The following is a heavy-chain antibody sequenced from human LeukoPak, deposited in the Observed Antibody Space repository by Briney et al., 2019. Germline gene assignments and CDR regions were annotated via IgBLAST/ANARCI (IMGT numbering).Heavy chain of an antibody. V-gene: IGHV4-34*01. Sequence: PSETLSLTCAVYGGSFHGYHWSWIRQPPGKGLEWIGEINPSGSTNYNPSLKSRVTILVATSKNQFSLELSSVSAADTAVYHCAREAMYSYGNNFDYWGQGTLVTVSS. J-gene: IGHJ4*02. CDR3: AREAMYSYGNNFDY. CDR2: INPSGST. D-gene: IGHD5-18*01. CDR1: GGSFHGYH.